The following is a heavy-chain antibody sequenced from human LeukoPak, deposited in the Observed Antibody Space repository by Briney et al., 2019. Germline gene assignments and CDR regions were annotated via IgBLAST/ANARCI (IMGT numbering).Heavy chain of an antibody. Sequence: HPGGSLRLSCAASGFTFSSYAVHWVRQAPGKGLEWVAVISYDGSNKYYADSVKGRFTISRDNSKNTLYLQMNSLRAEDTAVYYCTSSSYGDSPTDYWGQGTLVTVSS. V-gene: IGHV3-30-3*01. D-gene: IGHD4-17*01. CDR2: ISYDGSNK. CDR3: TSSSYGDSPTDY. CDR1: GFTFSSYA. J-gene: IGHJ4*02.